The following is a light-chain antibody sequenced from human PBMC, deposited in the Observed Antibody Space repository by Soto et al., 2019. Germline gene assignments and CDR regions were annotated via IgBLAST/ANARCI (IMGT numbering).Light chain of an antibody. Sequence: AIRMTQSPSSFSASTGDRVPITCRASQGISSYLAWYQQKPGKAPKLLIYAASTLQSGVPSRFSGSGSGTDFTLTISCLQSEDFATYYGQQYYSYLRTFGQGTKVEIK. J-gene: IGKJ1*01. CDR2: AAS. CDR3: QQYYSYLRT. V-gene: IGKV1-8*01. CDR1: QGISSY.